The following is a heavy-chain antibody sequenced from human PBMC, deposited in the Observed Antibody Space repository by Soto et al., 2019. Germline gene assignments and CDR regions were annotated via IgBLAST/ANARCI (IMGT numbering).Heavy chain of an antibody. CDR3: ARERQPYISSQGVWFGP. CDR1: GGSISSGGYY. J-gene: IGHJ5*02. V-gene: IGHV4-31*03. Sequence: SETLSLTCTVSGGSISSGGYYWSWIRQHPVKGLEWIGNIYYSGNSHYSPSLRSRLTISIDTSKNQFSLRLSSVTAADTAVYYCARERQPYISSQGVWFGPWGQGTLVTVSS. CDR2: IYYSGNS. D-gene: IGHD3-3*02.